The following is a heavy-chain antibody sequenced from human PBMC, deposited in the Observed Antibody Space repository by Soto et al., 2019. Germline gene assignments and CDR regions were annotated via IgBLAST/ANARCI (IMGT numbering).Heavy chain of an antibody. Sequence: SETLSLTCTVSGGSISSSSYYWGWIRQPPGKGLEWIGSIYYSGSTYYNPSLKSRVTISVDTSKNQFSLKLSSVTAADTAVYYCARFGGYSYGLDYWGQGTLVTGLL. D-gene: IGHD5-18*01. CDR3: ARFGGYSYGLDY. J-gene: IGHJ4*02. CDR2: IYYSGST. CDR1: GGSISSSSYY. V-gene: IGHV4-39*07.